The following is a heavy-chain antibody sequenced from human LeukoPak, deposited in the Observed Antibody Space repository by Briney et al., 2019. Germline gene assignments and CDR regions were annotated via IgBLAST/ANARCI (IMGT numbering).Heavy chain of an antibody. CDR1: GFTFSTYS. J-gene: IGHJ4*02. CDR3: ASVDYYGSGNYYNDVDY. V-gene: IGHV3-21*01. D-gene: IGHD3-10*01. CDR2: ISSSSSYI. Sequence: GGSLRLSCAASGFTFSTYSMNWVRQAPGKGLEWVSSISSSSSYIYYADSVKGRFTISRDNAKNSLYLQMNSLRAEDTALYYCASVDYYGSGNYYNDVDYWGQGTLVTVSS.